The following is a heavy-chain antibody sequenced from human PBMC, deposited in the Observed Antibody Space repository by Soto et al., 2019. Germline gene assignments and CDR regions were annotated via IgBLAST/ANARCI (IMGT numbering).Heavy chain of an antibody. D-gene: IGHD3-22*01. J-gene: IGHJ4*02. Sequence: EVQLLESGGGLVQPGGSLRLSCAASGFTFSSYAMSWVRQAPGKGLEWVSAISGRTYIYYADSVKGRFTISRENAKNSLFLQMNSLRVEDTAVYYCARGYDSSAGDYWGQGTLVTVSS. CDR3: ARGYDSSAGDY. CDR1: GFTFSSYA. V-gene: IGHV3-23*01. CDR2: ISGRTYI.